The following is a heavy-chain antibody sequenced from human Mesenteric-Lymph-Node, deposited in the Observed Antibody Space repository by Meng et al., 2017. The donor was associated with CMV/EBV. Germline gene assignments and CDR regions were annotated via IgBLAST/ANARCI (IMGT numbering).Heavy chain of an antibody. CDR1: GYNFPTYD. CDR3: ARGGGNRDY. V-gene: IGHV1-8*01. Sequence: KVSWKAGGYNFPTYDIYWVRQATGQGLEWMGRADPNSGYTDSAEGFQGRISLTTDTSISTAYMELSSLRSEDTAVYYCARGGGNRDYWGQGTLVTVSS. J-gene: IGHJ4*02. D-gene: IGHD1/OR15-1a*01. CDR2: ADPNSGYT.